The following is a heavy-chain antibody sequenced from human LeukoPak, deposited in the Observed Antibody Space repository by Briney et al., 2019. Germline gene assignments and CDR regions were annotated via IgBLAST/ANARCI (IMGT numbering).Heavy chain of an antibody. J-gene: IGHJ5*02. CDR1: GFTVSSNY. CDR3: ARLNSGSYYA. Sequence: GGSLRLSCAASGFTVSSNYMSWVRQAPGKGLEWVSVIYSGGSTYYADSVKGRFTISRDNSKDTLYLQMNSLRAEDTAVYYCARLNSGSYYAWGQGTPVTVSS. V-gene: IGHV3-66*04. CDR2: IYSGGST. D-gene: IGHD1-26*01.